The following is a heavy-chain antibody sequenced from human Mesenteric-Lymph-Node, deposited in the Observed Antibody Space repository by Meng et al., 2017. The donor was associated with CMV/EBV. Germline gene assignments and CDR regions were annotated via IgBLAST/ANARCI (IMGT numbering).Heavy chain of an antibody. J-gene: IGHJ4*02. Sequence: ASVKVSCKASGYTFTSYDINWVRQATGQGLEWMGWMSPNTGNTGYAQNFQGRITMTRDTSIDTAYMELSSLRSDDTAVYYCARARVMTIFDRNLGYWGQGTVVTVSS. V-gene: IGHV1-8*02. CDR3: ARARVMTIFDRNLGY. CDR2: MSPNTGNT. CDR1: GYTFTSYD. D-gene: IGHD3-3*01.